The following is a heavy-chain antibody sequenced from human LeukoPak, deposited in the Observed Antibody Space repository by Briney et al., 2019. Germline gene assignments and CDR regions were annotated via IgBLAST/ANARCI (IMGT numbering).Heavy chain of an antibody. V-gene: IGHV4-59*01. J-gene: IGHJ4*02. Sequence: PSESLSLTCTVSGGSIRSYYWSWIRQPPGKGLEWIGYIYFSGSTSYNPSLKSRVTISVDRSKNQFSLKLSSVAAADTAVYYCARSYATNFDYWGQGTLVTVSS. CDR1: GGSIRSYY. D-gene: IGHD3-16*01. CDR2: IYFSGST. CDR3: ARSYATNFDY.